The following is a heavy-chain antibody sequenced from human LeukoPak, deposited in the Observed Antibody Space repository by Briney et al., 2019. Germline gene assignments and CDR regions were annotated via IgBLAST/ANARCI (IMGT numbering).Heavy chain of an antibody. J-gene: IGHJ4*02. CDR1: GFTFSSHS. Sequence: GGSLRLSCAASGFTFSSHSMSWVRQAPGKGLEWVSSIGSSSSYIYYADSVKGRFTISRDNAKNSLYLQMNSLRADDTAVYYCARDRPSRRPGLVVDFWGQGTLVTVSS. D-gene: IGHD2-8*02. CDR2: IGSSSSYI. V-gene: IGHV3-21*01. CDR3: ARDRPSRRPGLVVDF.